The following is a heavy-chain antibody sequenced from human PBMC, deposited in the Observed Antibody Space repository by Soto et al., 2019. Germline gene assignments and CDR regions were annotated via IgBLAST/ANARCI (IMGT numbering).Heavy chain of an antibody. Sequence: EVQLVESGGGLIQPGGSLRLSCAASGFSVSSNYMSWVRQAPGKGLEWVSVIYSGGNTHYADSVKGRFTISRDNSKNTLYLQMNSLRAEDTAVYYCARDSTGIPYSHYGMDVWGQGTTVTVSS. CDR2: IYSGGNT. J-gene: IGHJ6*02. V-gene: IGHV3-53*01. CDR3: ARDSTGIPYSHYGMDV. D-gene: IGHD3-10*01. CDR1: GFSVSSNY.